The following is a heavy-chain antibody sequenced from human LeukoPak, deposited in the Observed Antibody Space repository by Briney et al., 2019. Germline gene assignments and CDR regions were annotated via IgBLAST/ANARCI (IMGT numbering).Heavy chain of an antibody. CDR3: ARDGDYPIDY. Sequence: GGSLRLSCAASGFAFSSYWMSWVRQAPGKWLGWVANIKQDGSEKYYVDSVKGRFTISRDNAKNSLYLQMNSLRVEDTAVYYCARDGDYPIDYWGQGTLVTVSS. J-gene: IGHJ4*02. CDR1: GFAFSSYW. D-gene: IGHD4-17*01. CDR2: IKQDGSEK. V-gene: IGHV3-7*03.